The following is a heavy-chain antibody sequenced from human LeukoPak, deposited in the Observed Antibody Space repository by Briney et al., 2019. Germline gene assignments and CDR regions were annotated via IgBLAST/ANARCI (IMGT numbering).Heavy chain of an antibody. CDR1: GGSFSGYY. J-gene: IGHJ4*02. CDR3: ARDLAGTTGSFDY. CDR2: INHSGST. Sequence: PSETLSLTCAVYGGSFSGYYWSWIRQPPGKGLEWIGEINHSGSTNYNPSLKSRVTISVDTSKNQFSLKLSSVTAADTAVYYCARDLAGTTGSFDYWGQGTLVTVSS. V-gene: IGHV4-34*09. D-gene: IGHD1-7*01.